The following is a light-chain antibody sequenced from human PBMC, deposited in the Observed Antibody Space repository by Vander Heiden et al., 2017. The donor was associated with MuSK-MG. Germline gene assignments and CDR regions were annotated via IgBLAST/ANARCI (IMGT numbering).Light chain of an antibody. J-gene: IGKJ1*01. CDR3: QQYYSTPRT. V-gene: IGKV4-1*01. CDR2: WAS. CDR1: LRGLYTSNNKNY. Sequence: DIVMTHVQDSLAGPLAERATNNGKSSLRGLYTSNNKNYLAWYQQKPGQPPKLLIYWASTRESGVPDRFSGSGSGTDFTLTISSLQAEDVAVYYCQQYYSTPRTFGQGTKVEIK.